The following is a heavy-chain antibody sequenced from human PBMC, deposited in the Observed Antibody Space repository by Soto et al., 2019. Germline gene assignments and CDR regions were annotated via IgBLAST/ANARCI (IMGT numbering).Heavy chain of an antibody. V-gene: IGHV3-23*01. J-gene: IGHJ4*02. CDR3: AKDLALYYYDSSGYPDY. D-gene: IGHD3-22*01. CDR2: ISGSGGST. CDR1: GFTFSSYA. Sequence: RRLSCAASGFTFSSYAMSWVRQAPGKGLEWVSAISGSGGSTYYADSVKGRFTISRDNSKNTLYLQMNSLRAEDTAVYYCAKDLALYYYDSSGYPDYWGQGTLVTVSS.